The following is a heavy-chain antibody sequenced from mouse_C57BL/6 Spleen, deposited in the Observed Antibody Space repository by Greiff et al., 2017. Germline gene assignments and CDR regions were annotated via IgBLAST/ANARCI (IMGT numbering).Heavy chain of an antibody. CDR2: ISSGGSYT. V-gene: IGHV5-6*02. CDR3: ARPHSDYAMGY. CDR1: GFTFSSYG. J-gene: IGHJ4*01. Sequence: DVKLVESGGDLVKPGGSLKLSCAASGFTFSSYGMSWVRQTPDKRLEWVATISSGGSYTYYPDSVKGRFTISRDNAENTLYLQMSSLKSEDTAMYYCARPHSDYAMGYWGQGASVTVSS.